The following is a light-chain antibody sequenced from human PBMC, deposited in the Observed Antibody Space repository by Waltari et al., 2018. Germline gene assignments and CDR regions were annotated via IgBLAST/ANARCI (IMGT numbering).Light chain of an antibody. J-gene: IGKJ4*01. Sequence: DIVMTQPPLSLSVTPVQPASISCMSSESLLHSDGKTYLYWYVQRPGQPPHRLIYEVSNRFSGVPDTFSGSGSGTDFTLKISRVEAEDVGVYYCMKTIQLPLTFGGGTKVEI. CDR3: MKTIQLPLT. CDR1: ESLLHSDGKTY. V-gene: IGKV2D-29*01. CDR2: EVS.